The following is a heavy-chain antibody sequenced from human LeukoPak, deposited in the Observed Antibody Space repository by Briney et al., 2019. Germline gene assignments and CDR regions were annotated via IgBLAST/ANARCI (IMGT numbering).Heavy chain of an antibody. J-gene: IGHJ4*02. CDR1: GGSISPYY. V-gene: IGHV4-59*01. Sequence: SETLSLTCTVSGGSISPYYWSWIRQPPGKGLEWIGYIYYSGSTNYNASLRSRVTISVDTSKNQLSLKLSSVTAADTAVYYYARIVPYNYGYIDYWGQGTLVTVSS. D-gene: IGHD5-18*01. CDR3: ARIVPYNYGYIDY. CDR2: IYYSGST.